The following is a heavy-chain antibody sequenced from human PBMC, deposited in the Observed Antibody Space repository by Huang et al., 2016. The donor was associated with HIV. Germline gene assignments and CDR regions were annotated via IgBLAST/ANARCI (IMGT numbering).Heavy chain of an antibody. D-gene: IGHD3-10*01. V-gene: IGHV3-30*04. Sequence: QERLVESGGGVVQPGRSLGLSCAASGFTFSSYAMHWVRQARGKGLECVSVISNDGSNQHYVDSVKGRFTISRDNSKKMLYLQMNSLRMGDTAVYYCARGSAGVLWFGEMWGQGTLVTVSS. CDR1: GFTFSSYA. CDR2: ISNDGSNQ. J-gene: IGHJ4*02. CDR3: ARGSAGVLWFGEM.